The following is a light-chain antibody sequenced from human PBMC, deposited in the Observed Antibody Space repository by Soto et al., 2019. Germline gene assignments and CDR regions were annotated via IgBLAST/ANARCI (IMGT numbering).Light chain of an antibody. CDR3: SSYAGNNNYV. V-gene: IGLV2-8*01. J-gene: IGLJ1*01. CDR1: SSDIGDYNY. Sequence: QSVLTQPPSASGSPGQSVTFSCTGTSSDIGDYNYVSWYQQHPGKAPKLMIYEVTKRPSGVPDRFSGSKSVNTASLTVSGLPADDEADYYCSSYAGNNNYVFGTGTKVTVL. CDR2: EVT.